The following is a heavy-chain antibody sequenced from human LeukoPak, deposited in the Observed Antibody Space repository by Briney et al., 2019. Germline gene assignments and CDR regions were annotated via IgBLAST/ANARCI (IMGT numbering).Heavy chain of an antibody. V-gene: IGHV4-59*08. J-gene: IGHJ4*02. D-gene: IGHD3-22*01. CDR1: GVSISNHY. CDR2: IYYTGNT. Sequence: SETLSLTCTVSGVSISNHYSSWIRQPPGKGLEWIGYIYYTGNTNYNPSLKSRVTISEDTSKNQVSLKLSSVTAADTAVYYCARVAYYSDRSAFAFFDYWGRGTLVTVSS. CDR3: ARVAYYSDRSAFAFFDY.